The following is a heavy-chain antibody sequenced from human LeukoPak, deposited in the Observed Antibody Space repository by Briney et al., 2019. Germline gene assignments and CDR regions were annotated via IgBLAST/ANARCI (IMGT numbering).Heavy chain of an antibody. CDR1: GFTFSSYS. Sequence: SGGSLRLSCAASGFTFSSYSMNWVRQAPGKGLEWVSYISSSSSTIYYADSVKGRFTISRDNAKNSLYLQMNSLRAEDTAVYYCARDSGSYYELYYFDYWGQGTMVTVSS. J-gene: IGHJ4*02. CDR2: ISSSSSTI. CDR3: ARDSGSYYELYYFDY. D-gene: IGHD1-26*01. V-gene: IGHV3-48*01.